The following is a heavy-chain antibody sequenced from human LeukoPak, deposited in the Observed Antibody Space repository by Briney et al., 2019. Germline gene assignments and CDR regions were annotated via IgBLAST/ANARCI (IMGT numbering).Heavy chain of an antibody. CDR1: GFTFSNDW. CDR3: ARTRYSGSYGGADY. D-gene: IGHD1-26*01. CDR2: INQDESKK. Sequence: GGSLRLSCAASGFTFSNDWMCWVRQAPGKGLEWVANINQDESKKYYADSVKGRFTISRDNAKNSLYLQMSSLRAEDTALYHCARTRYSGSYGGADYWGQGTLVTVSS. J-gene: IGHJ4*02. V-gene: IGHV3-7*03.